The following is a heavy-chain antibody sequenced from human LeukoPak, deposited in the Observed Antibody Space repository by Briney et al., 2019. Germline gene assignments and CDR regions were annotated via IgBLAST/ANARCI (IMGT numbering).Heavy chain of an antibody. CDR3: GRYFDL. V-gene: IGHV3-48*03. J-gene: IGHJ2*01. CDR1: GFTFSSYE. CDR2: ISRSGSTI. Sequence: PGGSLRLSCAASGFTFSSYEMNWVRQAPWKGLEWVSYISRSGSTIYYADSVKGRFTISRDNTKNTLYLQMNTLTAEDTAVYYCGRYFDLWGRGTLVTVSS.